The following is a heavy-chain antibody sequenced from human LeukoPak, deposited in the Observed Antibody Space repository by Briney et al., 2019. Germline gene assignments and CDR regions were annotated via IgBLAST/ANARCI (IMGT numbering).Heavy chain of an antibody. V-gene: IGHV4-34*01. CDR1: GGSFSGYY. J-gene: IGHJ6*03. Sequence: SETLSLTCAVYGGSFSGYYWSWIRQPPGKGLEWIGEINHSGSTNYNPSLKSRVTISVDTSKNQFSLKLSSVTAADTAVYYCAREKGNYDFWSDRYYYYMDVWGKGTTVTVSS. D-gene: IGHD3-3*01. CDR2: INHSGST. CDR3: AREKGNYDFWSDRYYYYMDV.